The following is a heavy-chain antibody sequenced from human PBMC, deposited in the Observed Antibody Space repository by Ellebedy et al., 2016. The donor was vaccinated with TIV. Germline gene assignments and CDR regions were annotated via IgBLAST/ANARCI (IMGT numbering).Heavy chain of an antibody. J-gene: IGHJ4*02. Sequence: GSLRLSCTVSGYFIINGYYWGWIRQPPGKGLEWIGNIFQTATTYYNPSLRSRVSISVDASRNQFSLKLNSVTAADTAIYYCVRYDSRGVGATAVDYWGQGTLVTVSS. CDR2: IFQTATT. D-gene: IGHD1-26*01. CDR3: VRYDSRGVGATAVDY. CDR1: GYFIINGYY. V-gene: IGHV4-38-2*02.